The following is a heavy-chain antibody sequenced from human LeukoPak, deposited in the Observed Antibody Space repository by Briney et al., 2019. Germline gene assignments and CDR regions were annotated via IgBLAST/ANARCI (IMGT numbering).Heavy chain of an antibody. J-gene: IGHJ4*02. CDR2: ISSTGSYT. V-gene: IGHV3-11*03. D-gene: IGHD2-21*02. Sequence: GGSLRLSCEASGFTLSVYYMSWFRQAPGKGLEWIGYISSTGSYTTYADSVRGRFTISRDNAKSLLFLQMNNLRAEDTAVYYCARKLGGSQCGGDCFFDHWGQGTLVAVSS. CDR3: ARKLGGSQCGGDCFFDH. CDR1: GFTLSVYY.